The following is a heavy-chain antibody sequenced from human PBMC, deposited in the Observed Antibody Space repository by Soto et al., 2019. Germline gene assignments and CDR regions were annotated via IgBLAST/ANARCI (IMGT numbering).Heavy chain of an antibody. CDR1: GFTFGSYG. D-gene: IGHD1-26*01. CDR2: IKQDGSEK. J-gene: IGHJ4*02. Sequence: XGSLRLSFAASGFTFGSYGMSWVRQAPGKGLGWVANIKQDGSEKYYVDSVKGRFTMSRDNAKNSLYLQMNSLRAEDKAVYYCARDGNSGSYYGSEDPHDPFDYWGQGTLVTVSS. V-gene: IGHV3-7*01. CDR3: ARDGNSGSYYGSEDPHDPFDY.